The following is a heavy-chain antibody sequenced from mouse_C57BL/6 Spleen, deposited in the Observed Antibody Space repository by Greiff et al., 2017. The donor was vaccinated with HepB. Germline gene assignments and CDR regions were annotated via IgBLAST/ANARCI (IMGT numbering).Heavy chain of an antibody. V-gene: IGHV1-80*01. Sequence: QVQLQQSGAELVKPGASVKISCKASGYAFSSYWMNWVKQRPGKGLEWIGQIYPGDGDTNYNGKFKGKATLTADKSSSTAYMQLSSLTSEDSAVYFCARLGYDYDGDYFDYWGQGTTLTVSS. D-gene: IGHD2-4*01. CDR3: ARLGYDYDGDYFDY. CDR1: GYAFSSYW. J-gene: IGHJ2*01. CDR2: IYPGDGDT.